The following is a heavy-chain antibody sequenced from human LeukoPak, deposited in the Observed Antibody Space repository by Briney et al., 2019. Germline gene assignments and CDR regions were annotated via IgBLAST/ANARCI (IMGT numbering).Heavy chain of an antibody. V-gene: IGHV4-39*01. D-gene: IGHD1-14*01. CDR2: IYYSGST. Sequence: SETLSLTCTVSGGSISSYYWGWIRQPPGKGLEWIGSIYYSGSTYYNPSLKSRVTISVDTSKNQFSLKLSSVTAADTAVYHCARHYNLAFDYWGQGTLVTVSS. CDR1: GGSISSYY. CDR3: ARHYNLAFDY. J-gene: IGHJ4*02.